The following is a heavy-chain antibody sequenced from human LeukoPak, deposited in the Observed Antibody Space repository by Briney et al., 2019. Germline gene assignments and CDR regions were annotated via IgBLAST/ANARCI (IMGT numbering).Heavy chain of an antibody. CDR3: AKGTRSPPIYPDY. Sequence: GGSLRLSCAASGFTFSSYGMPWVRQAPGKGLEWVAVIWYDGSNKYYADSVKGRFTISRDNSKNTLYLQMNSLRAEDTAVYYCAKGTRSPPIYPDYWGQGTLVTVSS. D-gene: IGHD3-3*02. V-gene: IGHV3-33*06. CDR1: GFTFSSYG. J-gene: IGHJ4*02. CDR2: IWYDGSNK.